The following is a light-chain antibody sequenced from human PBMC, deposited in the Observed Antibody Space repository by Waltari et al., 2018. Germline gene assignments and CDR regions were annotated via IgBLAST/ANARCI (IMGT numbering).Light chain of an antibody. CDR1: SSDVGGYNY. CDR3: CSYAGSYTWV. CDR2: DVS. V-gene: IGLV2-11*01. Sequence: QSALTQPRSVSGSPGQSVTISCTGTSSDVGGYNYVSWHQQHPGKAPKLMIYDVSKRPSWVPDRFSGSKSGNTASLTISGLQSEDEADYYCCSYAGSYTWVFCGGTKLTVL. J-gene: IGLJ3*02.